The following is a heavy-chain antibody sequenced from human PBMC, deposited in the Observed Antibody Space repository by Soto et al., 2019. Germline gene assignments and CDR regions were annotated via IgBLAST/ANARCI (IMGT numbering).Heavy chain of an antibody. Sequence: GGSLRLSCAASGFTFRSYAMRWVRQAPGKGLDWVSVISARGSSTYYADSVKGRFTISRDNSKNTLYLQINSLRAEDTAVYYCAKDQISQSGQWLVVPWGFDYWGQGTLVTVSS. J-gene: IGHJ4*02. CDR1: GFTFRSYA. D-gene: IGHD6-19*01. V-gene: IGHV3-23*01. CDR2: ISARGSST. CDR3: AKDQISQSGQWLVVPWGFDY.